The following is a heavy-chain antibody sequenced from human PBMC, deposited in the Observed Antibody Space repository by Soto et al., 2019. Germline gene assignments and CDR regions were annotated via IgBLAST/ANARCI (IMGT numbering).Heavy chain of an antibody. V-gene: IGHV1-58*01. D-gene: IGHD6-19*01. Sequence: QMQLVQSGPEVKKPGTSVKVSCKASGFTFTSSAVQWVRQARGQRLEWIGWIVVGSGNTNYAQKFQERVTITRDMSTSTAYMELSSLRSEDTAVYYCAAAPIAVAGTLIGPPDPWGQGTLVTVSS. CDR1: GFTFTSSA. J-gene: IGHJ5*02. CDR2: IVVGSGNT. CDR3: AAAPIAVAGTLIGPPDP.